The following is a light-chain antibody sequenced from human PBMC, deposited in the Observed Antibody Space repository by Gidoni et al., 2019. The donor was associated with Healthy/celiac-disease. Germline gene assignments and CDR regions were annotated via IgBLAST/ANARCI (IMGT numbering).Light chain of an antibody. Sequence: QSALTQPRSVSGSPGQSVNIACTGTSSDVGGYNYVSWYQQHPGKAPKLMIYDVSKRPSGVPDRFSGSRSGNTASLTISGLQAEDEADYYGCSYAGSYVVFGGGTKLTVL. V-gene: IGLV2-11*01. J-gene: IGLJ2*01. CDR1: SSDVGGYNY. CDR2: DVS. CDR3: CSYAGSYVV.